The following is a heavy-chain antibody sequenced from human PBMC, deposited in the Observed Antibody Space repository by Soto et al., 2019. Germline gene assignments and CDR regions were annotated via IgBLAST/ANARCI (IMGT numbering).Heavy chain of an antibody. CDR2: ISGYNGNT. Sequence: ASVKVSCKASGYTFSRYGISWVRQAPGQGLEWMGWISGYNGNTNYAQKLQGRVTMTTDTSTSTAYMELRSLRSDDTAVYYCARDQCSSTSCLEYFQHWGQGTLVTVSS. J-gene: IGHJ1*01. CDR1: GYTFSRYG. D-gene: IGHD2-2*01. CDR3: ARDQCSSTSCLEYFQH. V-gene: IGHV1-18*01.